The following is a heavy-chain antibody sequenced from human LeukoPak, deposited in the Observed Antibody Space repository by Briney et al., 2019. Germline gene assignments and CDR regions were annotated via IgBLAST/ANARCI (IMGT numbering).Heavy chain of an antibody. D-gene: IGHD3-10*01. J-gene: IGHJ4*02. CDR1: GGTFSSYA. CDR3: ARDTGVSSYYCDY. V-gene: IGHV1-46*01. Sequence: ASVKVSCKASGGTFSSYAISWVRQAPGQGLEWMGIINPSGGSTSYARKFQGRVTMTRDTSTSTVYMELSSLKSEDTAVYYCARDTGVSSYYCDYWGQGTLVTVSS. CDR2: INPSGGST.